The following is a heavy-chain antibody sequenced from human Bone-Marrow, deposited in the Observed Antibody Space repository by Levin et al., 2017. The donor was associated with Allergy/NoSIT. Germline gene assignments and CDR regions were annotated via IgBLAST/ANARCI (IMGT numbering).Heavy chain of an antibody. V-gene: IGHV1-69*01. J-gene: IGHJ6*02. D-gene: IGHD3-22*01. Sequence: KISCKASGGTFSSYAISWVRQAPGQGLEWMGGIIPIFGTANYAQKFQGRVTITADESTSTAYMELSSLRSEDTAVYYCARDSYYDSSGYYAGLGIYYYYGMDVWGQGTTVTVSS. CDR1: GGTFSSYA. CDR2: IIPIFGTA. CDR3: ARDSYYDSSGYYAGLGIYYYYGMDV.